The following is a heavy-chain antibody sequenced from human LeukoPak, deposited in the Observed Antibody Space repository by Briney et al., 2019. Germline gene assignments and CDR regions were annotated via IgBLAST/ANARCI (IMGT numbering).Heavy chain of an antibody. CDR3: ARTQGLYGAADY. V-gene: IGHV5-51*01. CDR1: GYTFIDLW. Sequence: GGALQISCQASGYTFIDLWIGWVRQMPGQGLEGMGSVYPGDSDTRYSPSFEGHVTISADKSTNTAFLQWNSLQSSDSGIYFCARTQGLYGAADYWGQGTLVISSS. CDR2: VYPGDSDT. D-gene: IGHD2-2*02. J-gene: IGHJ4*02.